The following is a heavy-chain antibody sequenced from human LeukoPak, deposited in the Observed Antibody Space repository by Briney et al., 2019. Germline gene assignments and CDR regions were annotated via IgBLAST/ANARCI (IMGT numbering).Heavy chain of an antibody. J-gene: IGHJ3*02. V-gene: IGHV4-61*02. CDR2: IYTSGST. CDR3: ARADDWLLSQDDAFDI. Sequence: SETLSLTCTVSGGSISSGSYYWSWIRQPAGKGLEWIGRIYTSGSTNYNPSLKSRVTMSVDTSKNQFSLKLSSVTTADTAVYYCARADDWLLSQDDAFDIWGQGTMVTVSS. D-gene: IGHD3-9*01. CDR1: GGSISSGSYY.